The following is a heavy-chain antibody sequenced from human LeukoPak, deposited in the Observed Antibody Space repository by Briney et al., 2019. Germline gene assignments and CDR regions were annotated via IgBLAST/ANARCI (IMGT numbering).Heavy chain of an antibody. D-gene: IGHD3-10*01. J-gene: IGHJ4*02. CDR3: AEIGFGGSNY. Sequence: GGSLRLSCAASGFPFSGYGMTWVRQAPGKGREWVSSISGSGDVTYYADSVRGGFTISRDNSKNTQYLQMKTLRSKNTAVYNFAEIGFGGSNYWGQGTLVTVSS. V-gene: IGHV3-23*01. CDR2: ISGSGDVT. CDR1: GFPFSGYG.